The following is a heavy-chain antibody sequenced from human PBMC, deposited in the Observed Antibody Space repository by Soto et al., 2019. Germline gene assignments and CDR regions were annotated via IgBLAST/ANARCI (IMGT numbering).Heavy chain of an antibody. D-gene: IGHD3-22*01. Sequence: EVQLVESGGGLVQPGGSLRLSCAASGFTFSSYDMQWVRQATGKGLEWVSAIGTAGDTYYPGSVKGRFTISRENAKNSLYLQMNSLRAGDTAVYYCARSPPGGYHYYYVMDVWGQGTTVTVSS. J-gene: IGHJ6*02. CDR2: IGTAGDT. CDR3: ARSPPGGYHYYYVMDV. V-gene: IGHV3-13*04. CDR1: GFTFSSYD.